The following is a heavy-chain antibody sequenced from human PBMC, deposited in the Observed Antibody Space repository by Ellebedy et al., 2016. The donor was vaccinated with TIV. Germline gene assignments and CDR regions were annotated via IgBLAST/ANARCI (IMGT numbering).Heavy chain of an antibody. CDR3: ATDRIVGATLDAFDI. D-gene: IGHD1-26*01. V-gene: IGHV1-24*01. CDR1: GYTLTELS. J-gene: IGHJ3*02. Sequence: ASVKVSCKVSGYTLTELSMHWVRQAPGKGLEWMGGFDPEDGETIYAQKFQGRVTLTEDTSIDTAYMELSSLRSEDTAVYYCATDRIVGATLDAFDIWGQGTTVTVSS. CDR2: FDPEDGET.